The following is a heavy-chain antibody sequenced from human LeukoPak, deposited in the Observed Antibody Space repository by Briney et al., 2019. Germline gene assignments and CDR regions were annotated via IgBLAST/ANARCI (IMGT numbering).Heavy chain of an antibody. CDR3: ARVSPHYYDSSGPNDAFGI. CDR1: GGSISSGSYY. Sequence: SQTLSLTCTVSGGSISSGSYYWSWIRQPAGKGLEWIGRIYTSGSTNYNPSLKSRVTISVDTSKNQFSLKLSSVTAADTAVYYCARVSPHYYDSSGPNDAFGIWGRGTMVTVSS. V-gene: IGHV4-61*02. J-gene: IGHJ3*02. CDR2: IYTSGST. D-gene: IGHD3-22*01.